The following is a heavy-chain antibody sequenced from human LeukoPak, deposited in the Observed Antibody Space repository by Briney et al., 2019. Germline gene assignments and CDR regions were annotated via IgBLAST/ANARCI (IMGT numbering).Heavy chain of an antibody. V-gene: IGHV3-30*01. D-gene: IGHD5-24*01. CDR2: ISDDGSNK. Sequence: PGGSLRLSCAASGFTFSSYAMHWVRQAPGTGLERVAVISDDGSNKYYADSVKGRFTISRDNSKNTLYLQMNSLRAEDTAVYYCARGGDGYNGGDAFDIWGQGTMVTVSS. CDR1: GFTFSSYA. CDR3: ARGGDGYNGGDAFDI. J-gene: IGHJ3*02.